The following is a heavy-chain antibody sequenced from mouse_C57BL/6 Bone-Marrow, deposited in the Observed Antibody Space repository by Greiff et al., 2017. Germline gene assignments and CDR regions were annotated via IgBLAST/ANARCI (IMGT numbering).Heavy chain of an antibody. Sequence: QVQLQQSGAELARPGASVKLSCKASGYTFTSYGISWVKQRPGQGLEWIGEIDPRSGYTYYNEKFKGKATLTADKSSSTAYMELRSLTSEDAAVYFCAKNLPGFAMDYWGQGTSVTVSS. CDR3: AKNLPGFAMDY. J-gene: IGHJ4*01. CDR1: GYTFTSYG. CDR2: IDPRSGYT. D-gene: IGHD4-1*01. V-gene: IGHV1-81*01.